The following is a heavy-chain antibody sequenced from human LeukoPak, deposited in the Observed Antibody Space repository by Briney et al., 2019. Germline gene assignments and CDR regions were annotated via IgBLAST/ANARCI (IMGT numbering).Heavy chain of an antibody. V-gene: IGHV3-15*05. CDR3: PTEKGYSSSLTFDF. CDR2: IKTKSDGGTA. D-gene: IGHD6-6*01. J-gene: IGHJ4*02. Sequence: GGSLRLSCAASGFIFSNAWMSWVRQAPGKGLEWVGRIKTKSDGGTADYAAPVKGRFTISRDDSKDTLYLEANSLKTEDTAVYYCPTEKGYSSSLTFDFWGQGTLVTVSS. CDR1: GFIFSNAW.